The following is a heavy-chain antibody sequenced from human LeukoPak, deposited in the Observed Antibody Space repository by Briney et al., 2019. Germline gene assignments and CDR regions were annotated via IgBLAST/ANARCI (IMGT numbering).Heavy chain of an antibody. CDR1: GFTFEDYG. D-gene: IGHD6-19*01. Sequence: PGGALRLSCAASGFTFEDYGMSWVRQAPGKGLDWVSGISWNCCSTGYADSVKGRFTISRDNAKNFLYVQMNSRIAEGTALYYCARVRSSGCYFDSWGQGTLVTVSS. CDR2: ISWNCCST. J-gene: IGHJ4*02. V-gene: IGHV3-20*04. CDR3: ARVRSSGCYFDS.